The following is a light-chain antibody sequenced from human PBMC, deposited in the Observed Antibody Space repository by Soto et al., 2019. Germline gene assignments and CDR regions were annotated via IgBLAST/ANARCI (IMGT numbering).Light chain of an antibody. V-gene: IGKV1-5*01. J-gene: IGKJ5*01. CDR1: QSIHRW. Sequence: DIQMTQSPSTLSASVGDRVTMTCRASQSIHRWLAWYHQKPGKAPKLXIYDASSLESGVPSRFSGSGSGTEFTLTISSLQPDDFDTYDCQQYNSYRWTFGPGTRLEIK. CDR3: QQYNSYRWT. CDR2: DAS.